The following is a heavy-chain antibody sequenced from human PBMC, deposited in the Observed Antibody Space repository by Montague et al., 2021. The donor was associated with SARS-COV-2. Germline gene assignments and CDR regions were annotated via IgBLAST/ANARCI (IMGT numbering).Heavy chain of an antibody. V-gene: IGHV4-39*07. D-gene: IGHD2-2*03. Sequence: SETLSLTCTVSGGSISGSPYYWGWIRQPPGKGLEWIASIYHTGNTYYNPSLRSRVTISVDTSKNQFSLRLSSVTAADTAVYYCARGPGYSGMLNWFDPWGQGTLVTVSS. CDR2: IYHTGNT. CDR3: ARGPGYSGMLNWFDP. J-gene: IGHJ5*02. CDR1: GGSISGSPYY.